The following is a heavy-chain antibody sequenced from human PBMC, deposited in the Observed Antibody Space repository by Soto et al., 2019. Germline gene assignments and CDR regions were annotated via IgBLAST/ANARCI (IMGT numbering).Heavy chain of an antibody. V-gene: IGHV3-11*01. CDR2: ISSSGSTI. J-gene: IGHJ4*02. CDR3: ARDYYDSSGYYYPIDY. D-gene: IGHD3-22*01. Sequence: GGSLRLSYAASGFTFSDYYMSWIRQAPGKGLEWVSYISSSGSTIYYADSVKGRFTISRDNAKNSLYLQMNSLRAEDTAVYYCARDYYDSSGYYYPIDYWGQGTLVTVSS. CDR1: GFTFSDYY.